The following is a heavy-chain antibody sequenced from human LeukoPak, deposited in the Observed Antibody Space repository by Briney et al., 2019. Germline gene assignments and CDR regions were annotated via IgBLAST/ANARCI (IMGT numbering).Heavy chain of an antibody. D-gene: IGHD6-13*01. CDR3: ATDLGSSRPNF. CDR2: IKQDGSEK. Sequence: GGSLRLSCAASGFSFSTYWMSWVRQAPGKGLEWVANIKQDGSEKYYVDSAKGRFTISRDYAKNSLYLQMNSLRAEDTAVYYCATDLGSSRPNFWGQGILVTVSS. J-gene: IGHJ4*02. CDR1: GFSFSTYW. V-gene: IGHV3-7*01.